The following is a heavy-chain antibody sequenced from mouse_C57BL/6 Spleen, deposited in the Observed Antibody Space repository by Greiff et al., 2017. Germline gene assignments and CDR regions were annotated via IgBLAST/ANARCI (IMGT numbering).Heavy chain of an antibody. CDR1: GYSITSGYY. CDR3: AREGTRQLRGYAMDY. J-gene: IGHJ4*01. Sequence: EVKLVESGPGLVKPSQSLSLTCSATGYSITSGYYWNWIRQFPGNKLEWMGYISYDGSNNYNPSLQNRISITRDTSKNQFFLKLNSVTTEDTATYYCAREGTRQLRGYAMDYWGQGTSVTVSS. V-gene: IGHV3-6*01. CDR2: ISYDGSN. D-gene: IGHD3-2*02.